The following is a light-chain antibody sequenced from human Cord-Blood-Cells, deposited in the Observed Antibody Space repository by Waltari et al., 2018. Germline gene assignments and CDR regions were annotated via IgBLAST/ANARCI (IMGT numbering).Light chain of an antibody. CDR2: APS. Sequence: AIRLTQSPSSLSASTGDRLTITCRASEVISSYLAWYQHKPGKAPELLIYAPSTLQSGVPSRFSGSGSGTDFTLTISCLQSEDFATYYCQQYYSYPWTFGQGTKVEIK. CDR1: EVISSY. CDR3: QQYYSYPWT. J-gene: IGKJ1*01. V-gene: IGKV1-8*01.